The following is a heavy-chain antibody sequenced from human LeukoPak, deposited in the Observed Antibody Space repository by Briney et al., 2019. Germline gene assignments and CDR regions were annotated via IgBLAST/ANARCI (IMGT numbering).Heavy chain of an antibody. V-gene: IGHV1-18*01. CDR1: GYTFTSNG. CDR2: ISAYNGNT. CDR3: ARGYCSSTSCYMDV. Sequence: ASVKVSCKASGYTFTSNGISWVRQAPGQGLECMGWISAYNGNTNYAQKFQGRVTMTTDTSTSTAYMELRSLRSDDTAVYYCARGYCSSTSCYMDVWGQGTTVT. D-gene: IGHD2-2*01. J-gene: IGHJ6*02.